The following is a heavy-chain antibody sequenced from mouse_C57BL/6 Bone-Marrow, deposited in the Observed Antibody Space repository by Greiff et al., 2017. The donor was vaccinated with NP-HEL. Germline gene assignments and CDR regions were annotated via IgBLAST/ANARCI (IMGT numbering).Heavy chain of an antibody. Sequence: EVKVEESGPGLAKPSQTLSLTCSVTGYSITSDYWNWIRKFPGNKLEYMGYISYSGSTYYNPSLKSRISITRDTSKNQYYLQLTSVTTEDTATYYCERSPLWLRRNYYALDYRGQGTAVTVSP. D-gene: IGHD2-2*01. CDR1: GYSITSDY. V-gene: IGHV3-8*01. CDR3: ERSPLWLRRNYYALDY. J-gene: IGHJ4*01. CDR2: ISYSGST.